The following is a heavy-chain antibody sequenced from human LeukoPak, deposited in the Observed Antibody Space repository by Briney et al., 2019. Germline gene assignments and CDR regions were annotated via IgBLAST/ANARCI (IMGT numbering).Heavy chain of an antibody. J-gene: IGHJ4*02. Sequence: ASVKVSCKASGYTFSSYAIHWVRRAPGQRLEWMGWINAGNGNTKYSQKFQGRVTITRATSATTAYMELSSLISEDTAVYYCARVWTRGGLDYWGQGTLVTVSS. CDR1: GYTFSSYA. CDR3: ARVWTRGGLDY. D-gene: IGHD1-1*01. V-gene: IGHV1-3*01. CDR2: INAGNGNT.